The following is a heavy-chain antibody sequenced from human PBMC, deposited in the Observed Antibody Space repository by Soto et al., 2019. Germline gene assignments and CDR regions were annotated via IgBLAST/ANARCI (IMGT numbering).Heavy chain of an antibody. J-gene: IGHJ4*02. CDR2: NYRTGST. D-gene: IGHD1-7*01. V-gene: IGHV4-4*02. CDR1: GGSFTSNNW. Sequence: SETLSLTCAVSGGSFTSNNWWTWVRQPPGQGLEWIGENYRTGSTNYNPSLKSRVTISLDKSENQFSLKVTSLTAADTAVYYCASRDPGTSVDYWGQGTLVTVSS. CDR3: ASRDPGTSVDY.